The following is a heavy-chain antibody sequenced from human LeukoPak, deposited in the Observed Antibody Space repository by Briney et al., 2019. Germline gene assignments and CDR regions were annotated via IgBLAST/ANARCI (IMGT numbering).Heavy chain of an antibody. CDR1: GGSFSGYY. J-gene: IGHJ3*02. Sequence: SETLSLTCAVYGGSFSGYYWNWIRQPPGKGLEWIGEITHSGSTNYNPSLQSRVTISVDTSKNQVSLKLSSVTAADTAVYYCARSRGLRWGVRTFHIWGQGTMVTVSS. CDR3: ARSRGLRWGVRTFHI. V-gene: IGHV4-34*01. CDR2: ITHSGST. D-gene: IGHD4-23*01.